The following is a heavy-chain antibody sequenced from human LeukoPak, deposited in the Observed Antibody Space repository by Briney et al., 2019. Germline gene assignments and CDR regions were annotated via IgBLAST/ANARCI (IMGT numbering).Heavy chain of an antibody. D-gene: IGHD3-16*01. CDR1: GFTFSSYS. CDR3: VRDDWGPGDH. J-gene: IGHJ5*02. CDR2: ISSSSSTI. V-gene: IGHV3-48*02. Sequence: GGSLRLSCAASGFTFSSYSMNWVRQAPGKGLEWVSYISSSSSTIYYADSVKGRFAISRDNAKNLLFLEMNSLRDEDTAIYYCVRDDWGPGDHWGQGTVVTVSS.